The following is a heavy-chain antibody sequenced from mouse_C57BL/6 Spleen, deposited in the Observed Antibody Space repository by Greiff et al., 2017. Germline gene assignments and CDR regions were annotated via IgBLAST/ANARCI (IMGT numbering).Heavy chain of an antibody. CDR2: ISSGGDYI. CDR1: GFTFSSYA. J-gene: IGHJ3*01. CDR3: TRDGSGYPCAY. D-gene: IGHD3-2*02. Sequence: EVQVVESGEGLVKPGGSLKLSCAASGFTFSSYAMSWVRQTPEKRLEWVAYISSGGDYIYYADTVKGRFTISRDNARNTLYLQMSSLKSEDTAMYYCTRDGSGYPCAYWGQGTLVTVSA. V-gene: IGHV5-9-1*02.